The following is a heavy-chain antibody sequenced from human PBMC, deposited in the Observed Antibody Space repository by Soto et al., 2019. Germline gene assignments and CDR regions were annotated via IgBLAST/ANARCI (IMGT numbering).Heavy chain of an antibody. Sequence: PGGSLRLSCAASGFTFSSYSMNWVRQAPGKGLEWVSYISSSSSTIYYADSVKGRFTISRDNAKNSLCLQMNSLRAEDTAVYYCARDRGGYQLLWRWSSSGMDVWGQGTTVTVSS. CDR2: ISSSSSTI. CDR1: GFTFSSYS. CDR3: ARDRGGYQLLWRWSSSGMDV. D-gene: IGHD2-2*01. J-gene: IGHJ6*02. V-gene: IGHV3-48*01.